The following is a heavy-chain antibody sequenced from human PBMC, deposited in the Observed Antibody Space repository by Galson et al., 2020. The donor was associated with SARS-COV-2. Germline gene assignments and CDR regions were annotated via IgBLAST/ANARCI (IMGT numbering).Heavy chain of an antibody. J-gene: IGHJ4*02. CDR3: ARGFDY. V-gene: IGHV4-59*01. CDR1: GGNISSYY. CDR2: IYYSGST. Sequence: SETLSLTCTVSGGNISSYYWSWIRQPPGKGLEWIGYIYYSGSTNYNPSLKSRVTISVDTSKNQFSLKLSSVTAADTAVYYCARGFDYWGQGTLVTVSS.